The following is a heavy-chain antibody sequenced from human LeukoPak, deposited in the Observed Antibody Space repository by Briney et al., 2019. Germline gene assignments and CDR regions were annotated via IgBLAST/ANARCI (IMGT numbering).Heavy chain of an antibody. CDR1: GFTFGDYA. J-gene: IGHJ3*02. D-gene: IGHD3-22*01. CDR2: ITWNSRIL. CDR3: AKDGDSSLYGAFDI. Sequence: GGSLRLSCATSGFTFGDYAMHWVRQVPGKGLEWVSIITWNSRILGYADSVKGRFTISRDNAKNSLYVQMNSLRVEDMALYYCAKDGDSSLYGAFDIWGQGTMVTVSS. V-gene: IGHV3-9*03.